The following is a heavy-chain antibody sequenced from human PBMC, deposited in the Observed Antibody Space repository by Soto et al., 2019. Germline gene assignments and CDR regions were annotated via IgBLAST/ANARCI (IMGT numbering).Heavy chain of an antibody. CDR2: MNPNSGNT. Sequence: QVQLVQSGAEVKKPGASVKVSCKASGYTFTSYDINWVRQATGQGLEWRGWMNPNSGNTGYAQKFQSRVTITRNTSLSAAYMELGRLRSEDTAVYYCARTLYGDNVDYWGQGPLVTVSS. J-gene: IGHJ4*02. D-gene: IGHD4-17*01. CDR1: GYTFTSYD. CDR3: ARTLYGDNVDY. V-gene: IGHV1-8*01.